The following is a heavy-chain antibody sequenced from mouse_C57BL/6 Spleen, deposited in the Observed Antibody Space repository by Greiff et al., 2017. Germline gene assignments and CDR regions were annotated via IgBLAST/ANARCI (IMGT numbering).Heavy chain of an antibody. CDR3: ARYPDSSGSWFAY. CDR1: GFTFTDYY. Sequence: EVQLQESGGGLVQPGGSLSLSCAASGFTFTDYYMSWVRQPPGKALEWLGFIRNKANGYTTEYSASVKGRFTISRDNSQSILYLQMNALRAEDSATYYCARYPDSSGSWFAYWGQGTLVTVSA. V-gene: IGHV7-3*01. D-gene: IGHD3-2*02. J-gene: IGHJ3*01. CDR2: IRNKANGYTT.